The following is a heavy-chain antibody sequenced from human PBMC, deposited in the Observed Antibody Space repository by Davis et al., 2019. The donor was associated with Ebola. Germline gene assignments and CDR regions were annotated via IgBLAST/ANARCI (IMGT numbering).Heavy chain of an antibody. Sequence: PGGSLRLSCTVSGGSISSYYWSWIRQPPGKGLEWIGYIYYSGSTNYNPSLKSRVTISVDTSKNQFSLKLSSVTAADTAVYYCARAVGMTTVTTNWFDPWGQGTLVTVSS. V-gene: IGHV4-59*01. D-gene: IGHD4-17*01. CDR3: ARAVGMTTVTTNWFDP. J-gene: IGHJ5*02. CDR1: GGSISSYY. CDR2: IYYSGST.